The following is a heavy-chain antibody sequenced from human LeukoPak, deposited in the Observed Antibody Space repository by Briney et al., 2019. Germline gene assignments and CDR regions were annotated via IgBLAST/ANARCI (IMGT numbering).Heavy chain of an antibody. CDR2: IYTSGST. CDR1: GGSISSSSYY. CDR3: ARLRGEYIAAAGTVYAFDI. V-gene: IGHV4-61*02. D-gene: IGHD6-13*01. Sequence: PSETLSLTCTVSGGSISSSSYYWSWIRQPAGKGLEWIGRIYTSGSTNYNPSLKSRVTISVDTSKNQFSLKLSSVTAADTAVYYCARLRGEYIAAAGTVYAFDIWGQGTMVTVSS. J-gene: IGHJ3*02.